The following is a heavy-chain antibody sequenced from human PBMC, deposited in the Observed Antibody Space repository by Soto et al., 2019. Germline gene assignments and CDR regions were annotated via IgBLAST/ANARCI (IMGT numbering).Heavy chain of an antibody. Sequence: ASVKVSCKTSGYTFTDYYTHWVRQAPGQGLEWMGWMNPKSGGAYFAQKFQGRVTLTRDTSIGTAYIEVNSLTSDDTAVYCCTRENIENSDGLYDAFDIWGQATTVTVSS. CDR2: MNPKSGGA. D-gene: IGHD5-18*01. CDR3: TRENIENSDGLYDAFDI. V-gene: IGHV1-2*02. J-gene: IGHJ3*02. CDR1: GYTFTDYY.